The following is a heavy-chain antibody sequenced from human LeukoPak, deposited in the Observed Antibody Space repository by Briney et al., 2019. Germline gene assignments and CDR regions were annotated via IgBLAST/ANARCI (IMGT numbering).Heavy chain of an antibody. J-gene: IGHJ4*02. CDR2: ITAGGDDT. CDR1: GFIFSKYA. CDR3: AKGSASGRPYYFDY. V-gene: IGHV3-23*01. D-gene: IGHD6-6*01. Sequence: PGGSLRLSCTASGFIFSKYAMRWVRQTPGKGLEWVSAITAGGDDTYHADSVQGRITISRDNSKDTLYLQMNSLRAEDTAVYYCAKGSASGRPYYFDYWGQGSLVTVSS.